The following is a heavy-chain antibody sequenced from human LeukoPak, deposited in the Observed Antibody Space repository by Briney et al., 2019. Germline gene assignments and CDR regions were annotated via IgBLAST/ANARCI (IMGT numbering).Heavy chain of an antibody. J-gene: IGHJ4*02. CDR1: QFTFSNYG. CDR3: AKEFSGGNRNS. CDR2: IWYDGSNE. D-gene: IGHD4-23*01. V-gene: IGHV3-30*02. Sequence: GGSLRLSCAASQFTFSNYGMHWVRQAPGKGLEWVAFIWYDGSNEYYADSVKGRFTISRDNSKNMLSLQMNSLRAEDTAVYYCAKEFSGGNRNSWGQGTLVTVSS.